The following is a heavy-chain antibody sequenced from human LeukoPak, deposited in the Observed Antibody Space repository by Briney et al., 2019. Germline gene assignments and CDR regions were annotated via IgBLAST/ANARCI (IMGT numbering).Heavy chain of an antibody. CDR2: IYHTGST. CDR3: ARRGRNSSGWQDYL. J-gene: IGHJ4*01. D-gene: IGHD6-25*01. V-gene: IGHV4-59*01. Sequence: SETLSLTCTVSGGSISSYYWSWIRQPPGKGLEWIANIYHTGSTNYNPSLSSRVTISIDTAKNKFSLKLTSVSAADTAVYYCARRGRNSSGWQDYLWGHRTLVTVSS. CDR1: GGSISSYY.